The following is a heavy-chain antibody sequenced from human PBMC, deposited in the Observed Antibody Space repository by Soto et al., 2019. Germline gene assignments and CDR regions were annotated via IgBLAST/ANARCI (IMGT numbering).Heavy chain of an antibody. D-gene: IGHD2-15*01. Sequence: QVQLVQSGAEVKKPGASVKVSCKASGYTFTSYDINWVRQATGQGLEWMGWMNPNSGNTGYAQKFQGRVTMTRNTSISTAYMELSSLRSEDTAVYYCARSPYCSGGSCYPRRRWFDPWGQGTLVTVS. CDR2: MNPNSGNT. CDR3: ARSPYCSGGSCYPRRRWFDP. CDR1: GYTFTSYD. V-gene: IGHV1-8*01. J-gene: IGHJ5*02.